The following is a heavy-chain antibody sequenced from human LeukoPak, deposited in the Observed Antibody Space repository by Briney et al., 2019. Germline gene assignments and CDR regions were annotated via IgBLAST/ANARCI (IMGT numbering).Heavy chain of an antibody. CDR3: ARGSPHYYDSIGYYYAFDI. D-gene: IGHD3-22*01. CDR2: INPNSGGT. Sequence: ASVKVSCKASGYTFTSYGISWVRQAPGQGLEWMGWINPNSGGTNYAQKFQGRVTMTRDTSISTAFMELSRLRSDDTAVYYCARGSPHYYDSIGYYYAFDIWGQGTMVTVSS. V-gene: IGHV1-2*02. J-gene: IGHJ3*02. CDR1: GYTFTSYG.